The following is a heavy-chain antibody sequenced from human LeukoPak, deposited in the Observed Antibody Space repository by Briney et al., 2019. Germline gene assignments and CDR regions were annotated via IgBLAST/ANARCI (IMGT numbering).Heavy chain of an antibody. CDR2: IYSGGST. Sequence: QPGGSLRLSCAASGFTVSSNYMSWVRQAPGKGLEWVSVIYSGGSTYYADSAKGRFTISRDNSKNTLYLQMNSLRAEDTAVYYCASNAWGNWKSNNYYYYYMDVWGKGTTVTVSS. J-gene: IGHJ6*03. CDR1: GFTVSSNY. V-gene: IGHV3-66*02. D-gene: IGHD1-20*01. CDR3: ASNAWGNWKSNNYYYYYMDV.